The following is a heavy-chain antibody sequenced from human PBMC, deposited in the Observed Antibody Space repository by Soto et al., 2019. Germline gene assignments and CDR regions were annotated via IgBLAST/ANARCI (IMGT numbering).Heavy chain of an antibody. V-gene: IGHV1-18*01. CDR1: GYTFTSYG. J-gene: IGHJ6*02. Sequence: QVQLVQSGAEVKKPGASVKVSCKASGYTFTSYGISWVRQAPGQGLEWMGWISAYNGNTNYAQKLQGRVTMTTDTSPSTAYMELRSLRSDDTAVYYCARDHISGTTPSHHRNTHGMDVWGQGTTVTVSS. CDR2: ISAYNGNT. CDR3: ARDHISGTTPSHHRNTHGMDV. D-gene: IGHD1-26*01.